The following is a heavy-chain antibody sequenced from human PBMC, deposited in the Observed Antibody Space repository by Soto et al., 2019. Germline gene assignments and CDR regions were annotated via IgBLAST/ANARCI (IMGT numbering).Heavy chain of an antibody. CDR3: ARDLKDSSGPGVDY. CDR2: IKQDGSEK. CDR1: GFTFSSYW. D-gene: IGHD6-19*01. Sequence: GGSLRLSCAASGFTFSSYWMSWFRQAPGKGLEWVANIKQDGSEKYYVDSVKGRFTISRDNAKNSLYLQMNSLRVEDTAVYYCARDLKDSSGPGVDYWGQGTLVTVSS. V-gene: IGHV3-7*01. J-gene: IGHJ4*02.